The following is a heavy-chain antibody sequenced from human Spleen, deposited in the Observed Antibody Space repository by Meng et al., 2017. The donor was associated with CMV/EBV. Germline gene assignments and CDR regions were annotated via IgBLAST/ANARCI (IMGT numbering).Heavy chain of an antibody. CDR3: ARGPYSSSTDY. V-gene: IGHV3-74*01. Sequence: GESLKISCAASGFTFSSYWMHWVRQAPGKGLVWVSRINSDGSSTSYADSVKGRFTISRDNAKNTLYLQMNSLRAEDTAVYYCARGPYSSSTDYWGQGTLVTVSS. CDR2: INSDGSST. J-gene: IGHJ4*02. CDR1: GFTFSSYW. D-gene: IGHD6-6*01.